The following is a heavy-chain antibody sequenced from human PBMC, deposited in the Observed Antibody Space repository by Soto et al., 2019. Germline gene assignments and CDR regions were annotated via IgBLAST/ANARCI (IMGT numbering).Heavy chain of an antibody. CDR1: GFTFSFYT. CDR3: AKDLGGCSGGSCYSEYFQH. Sequence: EVQLLESGGGLVQPGGSLRLSCAASGFTFSFYTMSWVRQAPGRGLEWVSAMSASGVGTNYADSVKGRFTISRDNSKHTLYLQMNSLRAEDTAVYYCAKDLGGCSGGSCYSEYFQHWGQGTLVTVSS. J-gene: IGHJ1*01. CDR2: MSASGVGT. V-gene: IGHV3-23*01. D-gene: IGHD2-15*01.